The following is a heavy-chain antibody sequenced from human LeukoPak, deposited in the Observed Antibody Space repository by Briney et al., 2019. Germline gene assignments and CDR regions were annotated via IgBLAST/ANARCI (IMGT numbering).Heavy chain of an antibody. CDR2: ISWNSGSI. CDR1: GFTFDDYA. V-gene: IGHV3-9*01. Sequence: PGRSLRLSCAASGFTFDDYAMHWVRQAPGKGLEWVSGISWNSGSIGYADSVKGRFTISRDNAKNSLYLQMNSLRAEDTALYYCAKDRVGHLDNWGQGTLVTVSS. D-gene: IGHD3-10*01. J-gene: IGHJ4*02. CDR3: AKDRVGHLDN.